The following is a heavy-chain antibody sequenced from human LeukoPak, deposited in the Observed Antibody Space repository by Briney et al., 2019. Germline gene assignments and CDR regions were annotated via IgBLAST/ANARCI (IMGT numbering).Heavy chain of an antibody. CDR2: IIPIFGTA. CDR1: GGTFSSYA. V-gene: IGHV1-69*13. Sequence: GASVKVSCKASGGTFSSYAISWVRQAPGQGLEWMGGIIPIFGTANYAQKFQGRVTITADESTSTAYMELSSLRSEDTAVYYCAIEIKRWLLDYWGQGTLVTVSS. CDR3: AIEIKRWLLDY. J-gene: IGHJ4*02. D-gene: IGHD5-12*01.